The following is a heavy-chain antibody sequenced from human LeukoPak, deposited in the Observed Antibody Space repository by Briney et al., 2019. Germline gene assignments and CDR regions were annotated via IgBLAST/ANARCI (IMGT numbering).Heavy chain of an antibody. Sequence: KPSETLSLTCTVSGGSISSSSYYWGWIRQPPGKGLEWIGSIYYSGSTYYNPSLKSRVTISVDTSKNQFSLKLSSVTAADTAVYYCASRDYYDSSGYLYFDYWGQGTLVTVSS. CDR3: ASRDYYDSSGYLYFDY. V-gene: IGHV4-39*01. J-gene: IGHJ4*02. D-gene: IGHD3-22*01. CDR1: GGSISSSSYY. CDR2: IYYSGST.